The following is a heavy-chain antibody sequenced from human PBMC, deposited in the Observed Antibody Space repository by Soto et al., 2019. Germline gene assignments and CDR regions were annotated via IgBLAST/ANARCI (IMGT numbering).Heavy chain of an antibody. CDR1: GYTFTSYY. CDR3: ASAAISGGSYLHFDY. CDR2: INPSGGST. Sequence: QVQLVQSGAEVKKPGASVKVSCKASGYTFTSYYMHWVRQAPGQGLEWMGIINPSGGSTSYAQKFQGRVTMTRDTSTSTVYRELSSLRSEDTAVYYCASAAISGGSYLHFDYWGQGTLVTVSS. V-gene: IGHV1-46*01. D-gene: IGHD1-26*01. J-gene: IGHJ4*02.